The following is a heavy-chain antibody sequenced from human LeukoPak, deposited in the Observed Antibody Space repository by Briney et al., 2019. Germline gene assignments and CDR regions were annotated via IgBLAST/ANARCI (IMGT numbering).Heavy chain of an antibody. J-gene: IGHJ4*02. CDR3: ARSGRFGVVIMVPYYFDY. CDR2: IYHSGST. Sequence: SETLSLTCTVSGGSISSGGYYWSWIRQPPGKGLEWIGYIYHSGSTYYNPSLKSRVTISVDRSKNQFSLKLSSVTAADTAVYYCARSGRFGVVIMVPYYFDYWGQGTLVTVSS. V-gene: IGHV4-30-2*01. CDR1: GGSISSGGYY. D-gene: IGHD3-3*01.